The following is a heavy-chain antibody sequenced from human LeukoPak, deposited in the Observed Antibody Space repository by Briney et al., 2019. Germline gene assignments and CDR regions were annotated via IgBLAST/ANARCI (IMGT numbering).Heavy chain of an antibody. CDR3: ARDLGPNRDLPFGY. D-gene: IGHD3-10*01. V-gene: IGHV4-61*01. J-gene: IGHJ4*02. Sequence: PSETLFLTCTVSGGSVSSGRYYWSWIRQPPGKGLEWIGYIYHSGSTYYNPSLKSRVTISVDTSKNQFSLKLSSVTAADTAVYYCARDLGPNRDLPFGYWGQGTLVTVSS. CDR1: GGSVSSGRYY. CDR2: IYHSGST.